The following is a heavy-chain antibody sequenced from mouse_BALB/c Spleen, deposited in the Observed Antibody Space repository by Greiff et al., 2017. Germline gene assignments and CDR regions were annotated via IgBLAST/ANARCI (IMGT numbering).Heavy chain of an antibody. CDR2: IWAGGST. Sequence: QVQLQQSGPGLVAPSQSLSITCTVSGFSLTSYGVHWVRQPPGKGLEWLGVIWAGGSTNYNSALMSRLSISKDNSKSQVFLKMNSLQTDDTAMYYCARGDYDDGYYAMDYWGQGTSVTVSS. CDR3: ARGDYDDGYYAMDY. D-gene: IGHD2-4*01. V-gene: IGHV2-9*02. CDR1: GFSLTSYG. J-gene: IGHJ4*01.